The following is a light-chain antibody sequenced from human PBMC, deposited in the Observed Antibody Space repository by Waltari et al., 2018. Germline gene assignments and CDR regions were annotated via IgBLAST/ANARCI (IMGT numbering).Light chain of an antibody. Sequence: DIVLTQSPDSLPVSLGERATINCKSSQNILYNSNNKNYLAWYQQKPGQPPKLLIYWASTRQLGVPERFSGSGSGTDFTLTIRSLQAEDVAVYYCQQFFGTPWTFGQGTKVEIK. CDR2: WAS. CDR3: QQFFGTPWT. V-gene: IGKV4-1*01. CDR1: QNILYNSNNKNY. J-gene: IGKJ1*01.